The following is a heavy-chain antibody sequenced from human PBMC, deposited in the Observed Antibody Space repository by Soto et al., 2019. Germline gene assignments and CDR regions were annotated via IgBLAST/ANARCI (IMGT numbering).Heavy chain of an antibody. CDR2: IFYTGRT. J-gene: IGHJ5*02. V-gene: IGHV4-39*01. CDR3: AGLNFRIAEDSHGRSNSLGT. D-gene: IGHD6-6*01. CDR1: VFSIINPSDY. Sequence: SRTXSLTWTVSVFSIINPSDYGGWVRQPPGRGREWIGDIFYTGRTYYGPSLKSRVTISVDTSKEQFSLNLTSVTAADTAVYFCAGLNFRIAEDSHGRSNSLGTWAQGPLVTVSS.